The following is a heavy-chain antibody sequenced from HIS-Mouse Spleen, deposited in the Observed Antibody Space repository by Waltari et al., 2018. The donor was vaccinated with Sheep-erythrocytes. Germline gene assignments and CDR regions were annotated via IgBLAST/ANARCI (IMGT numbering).Heavy chain of an antibody. D-gene: IGHD1-26*01. CDR2: IGTAVET. CDR3: ARANSGSYDDAFDI. V-gene: IGHV3-13*01. J-gene: IGHJ3*02. CDR1: GFTFSSYD. Sequence: EVQLVESGGGLVQPGGSLRLSCAASGFTFSSYDMHWVRQATGKGLEWVAAIGTAVETYYPGSVKGRFTISRENAKNSLYLQMNSLRAGDTAVYYCARANSGSYDDAFDIWGQGTMVTVSS.